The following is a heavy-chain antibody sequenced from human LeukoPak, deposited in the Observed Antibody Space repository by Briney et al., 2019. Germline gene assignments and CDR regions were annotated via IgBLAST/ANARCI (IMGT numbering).Heavy chain of an antibody. CDR2: ISSSSSYI. D-gene: IGHD3-22*01. J-gene: IGHJ3*02. CDR1: GFTFSSYS. V-gene: IGHV3-21*01. Sequence: PGGSLRLSCAASGFTFSSYSMNWVRQAPGKGLEWVSSISSSSSYIYYADSVKGRFTISRDNAKNSLYLQMNSLRAEDTAVYYCARCYDSSGYQKGDAFDIWGQGTMVTVSS. CDR3: ARCYDSSGYQKGDAFDI.